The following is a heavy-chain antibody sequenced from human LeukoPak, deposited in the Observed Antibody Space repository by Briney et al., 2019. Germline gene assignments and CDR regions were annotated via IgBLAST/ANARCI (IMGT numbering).Heavy chain of an antibody. D-gene: IGHD3-3*01. CDR1: GFTFSSYA. CDR3: AKSALRFLEWLDTYYFDY. CDR2: ISGSGGST. Sequence: PGRSLRLSCAASGFTFSSYAMSWVRQAPGKGLEWVSAISGSGGSTYYADSVKGRFTISRDNSKNTLYLQMNSLRAEDTAVYYCAKSALRFLEWLDTYYFDYWGQGTLVTVSS. J-gene: IGHJ4*02. V-gene: IGHV3-23*01.